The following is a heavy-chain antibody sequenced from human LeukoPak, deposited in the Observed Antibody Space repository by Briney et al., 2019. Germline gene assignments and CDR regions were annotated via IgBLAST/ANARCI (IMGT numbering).Heavy chain of an antibody. CDR3: AREDCGGDCYNYYYYGMDV. D-gene: IGHD2-21*02. Sequence: ASVKVSCKASGGTFSSYAISWVRQAPGQGLEWMGGIIPIFGTANYAQKFQGRVTITADESTSTAYMELSSLGSEDTAVYYCAREDCGGDCYNYYYYGMDVWGQGTTVTVSS. CDR2: IIPIFGTA. V-gene: IGHV1-69*13. CDR1: GGTFSSYA. J-gene: IGHJ6*02.